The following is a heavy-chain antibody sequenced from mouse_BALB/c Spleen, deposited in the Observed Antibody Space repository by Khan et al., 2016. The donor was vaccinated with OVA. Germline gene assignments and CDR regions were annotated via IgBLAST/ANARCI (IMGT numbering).Heavy chain of an antibody. J-gene: IGHJ3*01. CDR1: AFNIKDTY. V-gene: IGHV14-3*02. D-gene: IGHD4-1*01. CDR2: IVPANGNT. Sequence: EFQLRESGAELVKPGASVKLSCPASAFNIKDTYMHWVKQRPEQGLEWIGRIVPANGNTKYDPKFQGKATITADTSSNTAYLQLSSLTSEDTAVYYCARDYWDGFAYWGQGTLVTVSA. CDR3: ARDYWDGFAY.